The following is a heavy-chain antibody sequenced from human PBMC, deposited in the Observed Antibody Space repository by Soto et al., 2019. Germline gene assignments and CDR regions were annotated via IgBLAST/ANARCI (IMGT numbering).Heavy chain of an antibody. CDR3: ARIGTDYYDSSGYLDY. CDR1: GGTFSSYT. V-gene: IGHV1-69*02. Sequence: GASVKVSCKASGGTFSSYTISWVRQAPGQGLEWMGRIIPILGIANYAQKFQGRVTITADTSTSTAYMELSSLRSEDTAVYYCARIGTDYYDSSGYLDYWGQGTLVTVSS. J-gene: IGHJ4*02. D-gene: IGHD3-22*01. CDR2: IIPILGIA.